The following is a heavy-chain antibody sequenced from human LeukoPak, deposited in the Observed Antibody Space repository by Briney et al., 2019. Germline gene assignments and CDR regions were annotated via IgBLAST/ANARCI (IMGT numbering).Heavy chain of an antibody. CDR3: ASPYDFWSGYYSYLYY. Sequence: ASVKVSCKASGYTFTGYYMHWVRQAPGQGLEWMGWINPNSGGTNYAQKFQGRVTMTRDTSISTAYMELSRLRSDDTAVYYCASPYDFWSGYYSYLYYWGQGTLVTVSS. D-gene: IGHD3-3*01. V-gene: IGHV1-2*02. CDR1: GYTFTGYY. CDR2: INPNSGGT. J-gene: IGHJ4*02.